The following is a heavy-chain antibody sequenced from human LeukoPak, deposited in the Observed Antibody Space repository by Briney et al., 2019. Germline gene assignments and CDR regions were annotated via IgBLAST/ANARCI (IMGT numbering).Heavy chain of an antibody. V-gene: IGHV3-30-3*01. J-gene: IGHJ6*02. CDR2: ISYDGSNK. CDR1: GLIFSHYA. CDR3: ARWDTAMVLTYYYYYGMDV. Sequence: GGSLRLSCAASGLIFSHYAMHWVRQAPDKGLEWVAFISYDGSNKYYADSVKGRFTISRDNSKNTLYLQMNSLRAEDTAVYYCARWDTAMVLTYYYYYGMDVWGQGTTVTVSS. D-gene: IGHD5-18*01.